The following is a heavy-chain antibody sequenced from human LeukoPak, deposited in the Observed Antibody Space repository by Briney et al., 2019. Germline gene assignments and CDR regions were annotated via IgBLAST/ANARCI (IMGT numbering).Heavy chain of an antibody. Sequence: SETLSLTCAVSGYSISSGYYWGWIRQPPGKGLEWIGSIYHSGSTYYNPSLKSRVTISVDTSKNQFSLKLSPVTAADTAVYYCARHHSSSSSAFDIWGQGTMVTVSS. D-gene: IGHD6-13*01. V-gene: IGHV4-38-2*01. CDR2: IYHSGST. J-gene: IGHJ3*02. CDR3: ARHHSSSSSAFDI. CDR1: GYSISSGYY.